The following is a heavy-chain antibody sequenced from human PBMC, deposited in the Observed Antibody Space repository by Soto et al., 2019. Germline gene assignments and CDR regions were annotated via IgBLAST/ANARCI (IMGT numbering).Heavy chain of an antibody. CDR3: AKEIRPNDY. D-gene: IGHD1-1*01. CDR2: LSITGGST. CDR1: GFTFSRSA. V-gene: IGHV3-23*01. Sequence: EVQLLESGGGLVQPGGSLRLSCAASGFTFSRSAMSWVRQAPGKGLAWVSSLSITGGSTYYADSVKGRFTISRDNSRNTLYLQMNSLRAEDTAVYYCAKEIRPNDYWGQGTLVTVSS. J-gene: IGHJ4*02.